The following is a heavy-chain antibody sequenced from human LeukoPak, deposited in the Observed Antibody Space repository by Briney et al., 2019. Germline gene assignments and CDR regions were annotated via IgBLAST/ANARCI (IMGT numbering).Heavy chain of an antibody. D-gene: IGHD5-18*01. J-gene: IGHJ6*02. V-gene: IGHV3-30*18. CDR2: ISYDGSNR. CDR3: AKDRVQLWSKDGMDV. CDR1: GFTFSSYG. Sequence: GGSLRLSCAASGFTFSSYGMHWVRQAPGKGLEWVAVISYDGSNRYYADSVKGRFTISRDNSKNTLYLQMNSLRAEDTAVYYCAKDRVQLWSKDGMDVWGQGTTVTVSS.